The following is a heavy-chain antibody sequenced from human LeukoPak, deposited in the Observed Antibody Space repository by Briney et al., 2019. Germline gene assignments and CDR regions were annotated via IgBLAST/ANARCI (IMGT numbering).Heavy chain of an antibody. Sequence: ASVKVSCKASGYTFTGYYMHWVRQAPGQGLEWMGWINPNSGGTNYAQKFQGRVTMTRDTSISTAYMELSRLRSDDTAVYYCARDNAPMGSNWFDPWGQGTLVTVSS. CDR3: ARDNAPMGSNWFDP. CDR2: INPNSGGT. CDR1: GYTFTGYY. J-gene: IGHJ5*02. D-gene: IGHD1-26*01. V-gene: IGHV1-2*02.